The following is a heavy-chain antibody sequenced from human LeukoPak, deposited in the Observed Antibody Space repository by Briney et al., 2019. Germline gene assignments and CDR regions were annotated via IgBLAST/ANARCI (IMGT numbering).Heavy chain of an antibody. CDR2: ISTSNGNT. J-gene: IGHJ4*02. V-gene: IGHV1-18*04. D-gene: IGHD3-10*01. Sequence: GASVKVSCKASGYTFTSYYMHWVRQTPGQGLEWMGWISTSNGNTNYAQKLQGRVTLTTDTSTSTAYMDLRRLRSDDTAVYYCTRAPFGFGIDYWGQGTLVTVSS. CDR3: TRAPFGFGIDY. CDR1: GYTFTSYY.